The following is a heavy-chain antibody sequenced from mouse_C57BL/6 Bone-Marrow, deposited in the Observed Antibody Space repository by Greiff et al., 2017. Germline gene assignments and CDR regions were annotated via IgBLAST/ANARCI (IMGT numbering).Heavy chain of an antibody. V-gene: IGHV1-80*01. CDR2: IYPGDGDT. CDR3: ARWGLPWYFDV. D-gene: IGHD2-2*01. CDR1: GYAFSSYW. J-gene: IGHJ1*03. Sequence: QVQLKQSGAELVKPGASVKISCKASGYAFSSYWMNWVKQRPGKGLEWIGQIYPGDGDTNYNGKFKGKATLTADKSSSTAYMQLSSLTSEDSAVYFCARWGLPWYFDVWGTGTTVTVSS.